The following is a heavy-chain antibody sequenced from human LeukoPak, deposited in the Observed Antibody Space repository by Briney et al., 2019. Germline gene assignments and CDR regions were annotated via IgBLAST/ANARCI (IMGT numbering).Heavy chain of an antibody. V-gene: IGHV1-18*01. CDR2: ISSSNGKP. Sequence: ASVKVSCKASGYTFTSFGFSWLRQAPGQGLEWMGWISSSNGKPDSAQKVQGRVTMTTDTSTNTAYMELRSLRPDDTAVYYCARRADSGDYGVVVRPVDHWGQGTLVTVSS. CDR3: ARRADSGDYGVVVRPVDH. CDR1: GYTFTSFG. D-gene: IGHD4-17*01. J-gene: IGHJ4*02.